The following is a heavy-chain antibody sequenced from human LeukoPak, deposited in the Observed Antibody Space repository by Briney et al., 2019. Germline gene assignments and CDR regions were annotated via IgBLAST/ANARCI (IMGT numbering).Heavy chain of an antibody. CDR2: ISGSGGST. D-gene: IGHD3-22*01. CDR3: AKGLSSGYSGSDY. Sequence: GGSLRLSCAASGFNFSNYAMSWVRQAPGKGLEWVSAISGSGGSTYYADSVRGRFTISRDNSKNTLFLQMNSLRAEDTSVYHCAKGLSSGYSGSDYWGQGTLVTVSS. CDR1: GFNFSNYA. J-gene: IGHJ4*02. V-gene: IGHV3-23*01.